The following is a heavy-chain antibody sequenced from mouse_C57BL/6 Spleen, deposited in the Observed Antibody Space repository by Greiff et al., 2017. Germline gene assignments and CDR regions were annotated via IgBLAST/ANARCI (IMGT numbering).Heavy chain of an antibody. CDR1: GYTFTDYE. D-gene: IGHD2-4*01. CDR3: TTMITTGGYYAMDY. CDR2: IDPETGGT. V-gene: IGHV1-15*01. Sequence: LVESGAELVRPGASVTLSCKASGYTFTDYEMHWVKQTPVHGLEWIGAIDPETGGTAYNQKFKGKAILTADKSSSTAYMELRSLTSEDSAVYYCTTMITTGGYYAMDYWGQGTSVTVSS. J-gene: IGHJ4*01.